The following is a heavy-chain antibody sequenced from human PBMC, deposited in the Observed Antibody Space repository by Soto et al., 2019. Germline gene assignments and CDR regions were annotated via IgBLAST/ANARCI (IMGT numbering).Heavy chain of an antibody. V-gene: IGHV4-4*02. CDR3: ARXRITTLGVVLTGYGMDV. CDR1: GDSISNNNC. J-gene: IGHJ6*02. CDR2: IYHSGTT. D-gene: IGHD3-3*01. Sequence: SETLSLTCAVSGDSISNNNCWNWVRQPPGKGLEWIGEIYHSGTTNYNPSLKSRVTISVDKSKNQFSLKVSSVTAADTAVYYCARXRITTLGVVLTGYGMDVWGQGTTVTVSS.